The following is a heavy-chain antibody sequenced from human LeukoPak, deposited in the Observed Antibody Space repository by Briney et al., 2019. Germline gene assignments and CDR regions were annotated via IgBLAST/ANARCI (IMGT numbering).Heavy chain of an antibody. J-gene: IGHJ3*02. CDR1: GYSFTSYW. CDR3: ARRPRNDALHI. Sequence: GESLKISCKGSGYSFTSYWIGWVRQMPGKGLEWMGIIYPGDSETRYSPSFQGQVTISADKSITTAYLQWSSLKASDTAMYYCARRPRNDALHIWGQGTMVTVSS. CDR2: IYPGDSET. V-gene: IGHV5-51*01.